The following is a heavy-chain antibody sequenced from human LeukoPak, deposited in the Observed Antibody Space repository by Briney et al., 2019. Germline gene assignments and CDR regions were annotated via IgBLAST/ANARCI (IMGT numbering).Heavy chain of an antibody. Sequence: GGSLRLSWAASGFTFSSHWMSWVRQAPGKGLEWVGNIKEDGSEKYYVDSVKGRFTISRDNAKNSLYLQMNSLRAEDTAVYYCAREGPEMATPDAFDIWGQGTMVTVSS. J-gene: IGHJ3*02. D-gene: IGHD5-24*01. CDR1: GFTFSSHW. CDR2: IKEDGSEK. CDR3: AREGPEMATPDAFDI. V-gene: IGHV3-7*01.